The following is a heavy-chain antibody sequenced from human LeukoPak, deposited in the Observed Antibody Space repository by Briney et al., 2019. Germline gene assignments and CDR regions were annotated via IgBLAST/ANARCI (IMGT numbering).Heavy chain of an antibody. CDR1: GFTFDDYG. D-gene: IGHD3-9*01. V-gene: IGHV3-20*04. CDR2: INWNGGST. CDR3: ARGPMRTLRYFDWLLRYYFDY. Sequence: GGSLRLSCAASGFTFDDYGMSWVRQAPGKGLEWVPGINWNGGSTGYADSVKGRFTISRDNAKNSLYLQMNSLRSEDTAVYYCARGPMRTLRYFDWLLRYYFDYWGQGTLVTVSS. J-gene: IGHJ4*02.